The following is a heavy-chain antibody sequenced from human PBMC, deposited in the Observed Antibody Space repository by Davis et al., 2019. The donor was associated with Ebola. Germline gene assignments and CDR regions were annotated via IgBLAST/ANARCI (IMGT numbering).Heavy chain of an antibody. CDR3: ANDDQQTIHYYNIEV. V-gene: IGHV3-23*01. CDR2: ISRSGDST. J-gene: IGHJ6*03. Sequence: PGGSLRLSCTPSGFTFRNWGMTWVRQAPGKGLEWVSSISRSGDSTYYVDSVKGRFTISRDNSKNTVYLHMNGLRVEDTAVYYCANDDQQTIHYYNIEVWGKGTTVTVSS. D-gene: IGHD2-2*01. CDR1: GFTFRNWG.